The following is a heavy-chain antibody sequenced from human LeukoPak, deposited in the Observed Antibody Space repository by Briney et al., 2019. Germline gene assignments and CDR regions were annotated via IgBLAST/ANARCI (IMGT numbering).Heavy chain of an antibody. J-gene: IGHJ5*02. CDR3: ARGGYYGSGNDFRFDP. D-gene: IGHD3-10*01. Sequence: PSETLSLTCTVSGGSISSYYWSWIRQSPGKGLECIGYIHYTGSTNYNPSLKSRVTISVETSKNQFSLKLKAVTAADTAVYYCARGGYYGSGNDFRFDPWGQGTLVTVSS. V-gene: IGHV4-59*01. CDR2: IHYTGST. CDR1: GGSISSYY.